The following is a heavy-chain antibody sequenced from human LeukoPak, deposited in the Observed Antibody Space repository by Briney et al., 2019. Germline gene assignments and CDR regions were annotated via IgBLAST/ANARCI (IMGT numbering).Heavy chain of an antibody. D-gene: IGHD3-16*01. J-gene: IGHJ4*02. V-gene: IGHV1-46*01. CDR3: ARERRAWGEDF. Sequence: ASVKVSCKASGYTFTNNFMHWVRQAPGQGLEWIGIINPSGDNTWYAQKFQGRVTVTTDTSTSTVFMELNSLQSEDTAVYYCARERRAWGEDFWGQGTLVTVSS. CDR1: GYTFTNNF. CDR2: INPSGDNT.